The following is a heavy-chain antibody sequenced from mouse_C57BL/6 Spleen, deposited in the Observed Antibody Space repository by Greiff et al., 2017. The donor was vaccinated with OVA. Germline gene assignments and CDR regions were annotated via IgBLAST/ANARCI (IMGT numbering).Heavy chain of an antibody. D-gene: IGHD1-1*01. V-gene: IGHV1-26*01. CDR1: GYTFTDYY. CDR2: INPNNGGT. J-gene: IGHJ2*01. Sequence: EVQLQQSGPELVKPGASVKISCKASGYTFTDYYMNWVKQSHGKSLEWIGDINPNNGGTSYNQKFKGKATLTVDKSSSTAYMELRSLTSEDSAVYYCARRGITTAVASNFDYWGQGTTLTVSS. CDR3: ARRGITTAVASNFDY.